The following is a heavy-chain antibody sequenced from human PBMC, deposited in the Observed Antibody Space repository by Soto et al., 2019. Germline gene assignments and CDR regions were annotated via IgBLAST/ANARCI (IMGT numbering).Heavy chain of an antibody. Sequence: EVQVVESGGGLVQPGGSLRLSCAASGFTVSNNYMSWVRQAPGKGLEWISVIFSDGSTYYADSVKGRFTISRDNSENTLYLQINSLKAEDTAVYYCARDPFQVIGYWGQGTLVTVSS. CDR1: GFTVSNNY. CDR3: ARDPFQVIGY. CDR2: IFSDGST. V-gene: IGHV3-66*01. J-gene: IGHJ4*02.